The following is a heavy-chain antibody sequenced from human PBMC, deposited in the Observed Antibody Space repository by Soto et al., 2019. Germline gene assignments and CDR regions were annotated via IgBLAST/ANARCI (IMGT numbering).Heavy chain of an antibody. CDR3: AKDGQQY. J-gene: IGHJ4*02. CDR1: GFTFSSYG. D-gene: IGHD6-13*01. V-gene: IGHV3-30*18. CDR2: ISYDGSNK. Sequence: QVQLVESGGGVVQPGRSLRLSCAASGFTFSSYGMHWVRQAPGKGLEWVAVISYDGSNKYYADSVKGRFTISRDNSKNTLYLQMNSLRADDTAVYYCAKDGQQYWGQGSLVTVSS.